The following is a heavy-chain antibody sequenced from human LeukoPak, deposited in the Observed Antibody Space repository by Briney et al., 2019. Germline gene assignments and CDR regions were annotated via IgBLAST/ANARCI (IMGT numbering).Heavy chain of an antibody. J-gene: IGHJ3*02. D-gene: IGHD1-1*01. Sequence: GGSLRLSCAATGLTFSNFPMHWVRQAPGKGLEWVAVISYDGNTKYYADSVKGRFAITRDNSKNTLFLQMNSLRAEDTAVYYCAREAIGTTKSDDAFDIWGQGTMVTVSS. CDR1: GLTFSNFP. CDR2: ISYDGNTK. V-gene: IGHV3-30*09. CDR3: AREAIGTTKSDDAFDI.